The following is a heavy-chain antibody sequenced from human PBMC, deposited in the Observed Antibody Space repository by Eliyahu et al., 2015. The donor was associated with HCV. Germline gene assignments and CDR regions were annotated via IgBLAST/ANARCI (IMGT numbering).Heavy chain of an antibody. J-gene: IGHJ6*02. CDR1: GASIISGNYF. CDR2: IYSGGTT. CDR3: ARDFHRVDYGMDV. Sequence: QVQLQESGPGLVKPSQTLSLTCSVSGASIISGNYFWSWIRQPAGKAPEWIGRIYSGGTTTYXPSLASRVTISRDISKSQLSLALTSVTAADTAVYYCARDFHRVDYGMDVWGQGTTVTVSS. V-gene: IGHV4-61*02. D-gene: IGHD2-15*01.